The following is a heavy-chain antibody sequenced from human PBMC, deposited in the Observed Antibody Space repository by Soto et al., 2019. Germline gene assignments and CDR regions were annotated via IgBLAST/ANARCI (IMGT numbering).Heavy chain of an antibody. CDR2: IHYSGTT. Sequence: SETLSLTCTVSGGSISNHYWNWIRQPPGKELEWIGYIHYSGTTNYNPSLKSRVTISVDTSKNQLSLKLSSVTAADTAVYYCAREDISGSVRRLFDYWGQGTLVTVS. CDR1: GGSISNHY. D-gene: IGHD2-15*01. V-gene: IGHV4-59*11. J-gene: IGHJ4*02. CDR3: AREDISGSVRRLFDY.